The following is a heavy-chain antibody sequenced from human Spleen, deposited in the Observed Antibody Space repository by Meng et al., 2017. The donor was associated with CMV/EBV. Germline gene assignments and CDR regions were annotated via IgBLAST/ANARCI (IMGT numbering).Heavy chain of an antibody. Sequence: SGFTFSSYWMHWVRQATGKGLVWVARINSDGINTNYADSVKGRFTISRDNAKNTLYLQMNSLRAEDTAVYYCARGRYSSGWYEVDCWGQGTLVTVSS. CDR3: ARGRYSSGWYEVDC. V-gene: IGHV3-74*01. CDR2: INSDGINT. D-gene: IGHD6-19*01. J-gene: IGHJ4*02. CDR1: GFTFSSYW.